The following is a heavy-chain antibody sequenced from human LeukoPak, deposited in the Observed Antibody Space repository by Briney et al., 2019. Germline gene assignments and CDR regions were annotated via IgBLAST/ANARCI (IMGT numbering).Heavy chain of an antibody. CDR2: IKQDGSEK. CDR3: ARVGITIFGVSQEAFDI. Sequence: PGGSLRLSCAASGFTFNDYWMTWVRQAPGKGLEWVANIKQDGSEKYYVDSVKGRFTISRDNAKNSLYLQMNSLRAEDTAVYYCARVGITIFGVSQEAFDIWGQGTMVTVSS. V-gene: IGHV3-7*01. CDR1: GFTFNDYW. D-gene: IGHD3-3*01. J-gene: IGHJ3*02.